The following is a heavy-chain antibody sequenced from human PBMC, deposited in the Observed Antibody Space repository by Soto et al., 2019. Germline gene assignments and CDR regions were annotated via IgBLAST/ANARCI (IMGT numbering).Heavy chain of an antibody. CDR2: IIPIFGTA. D-gene: IGHD3-22*01. CDR3: ATGDSSGYYINIDY. J-gene: IGHJ4*02. Sequence: SVKVSCKASGGTFSSYAISWVRQAPGQGLEWMGGIIPIFGTANYAQKFQGRVTITADESTSTAYMELSSLRSEDTAVYYCATGDSSGYYINIDYWGQGTLVTVSS. CDR1: GGTFSSYA. V-gene: IGHV1-69*13.